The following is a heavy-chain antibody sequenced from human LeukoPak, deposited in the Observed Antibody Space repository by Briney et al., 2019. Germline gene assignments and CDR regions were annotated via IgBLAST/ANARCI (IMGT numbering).Heavy chain of an antibody. CDR3: ARDLEATVVTTNWFDP. D-gene: IGHD4-23*01. J-gene: IGHJ5*02. CDR1: GFTFSSYG. CDR2: ISGSGAGT. Sequence: GGSLRLSCAASGFTFSSYGMSWVRQAPGKGLEWVSGISGSGAGTYYTDSVKGRFTISRDNSKNSLYLQMNSLRAEDTAVYYCARDLEATVVTTNWFDPWGQGTLVTVSS. V-gene: IGHV3-23*01.